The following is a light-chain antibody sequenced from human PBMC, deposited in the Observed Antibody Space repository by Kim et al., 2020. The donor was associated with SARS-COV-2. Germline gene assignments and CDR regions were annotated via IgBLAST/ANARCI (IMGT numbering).Light chain of an antibody. V-gene: IGKV3-20*01. J-gene: IGKJ3*01. CDR1: RSVSSSY. CDR2: GAS. Sequence: SPGERATHSCRASRSVSSSYLDWYQQKPGQAPRLLIYGASSRATGIPDRFSGSGSGTDFTLTISRLEPEDFAVYYCQQYGSSSFTFGPGTKVDIK. CDR3: QQYGSSSFT.